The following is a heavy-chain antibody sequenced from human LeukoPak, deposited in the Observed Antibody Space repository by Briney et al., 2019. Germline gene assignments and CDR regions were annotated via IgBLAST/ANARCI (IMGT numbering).Heavy chain of an antibody. Sequence: PGGSLRLSCAASGFSFSSYSMNWVRQAPGKGLEWVSAISGSGGSTYYADSVKGRFTISRDNSKNTLYLQMNSLRAEDTAVYYCAKVGGSPALGDYYYMDVWGKGTTVTVSS. D-gene: IGHD6-25*01. CDR2: ISGSGGST. J-gene: IGHJ6*03. V-gene: IGHV3-23*01. CDR1: GFSFSSYS. CDR3: AKVGGSPALGDYYYMDV.